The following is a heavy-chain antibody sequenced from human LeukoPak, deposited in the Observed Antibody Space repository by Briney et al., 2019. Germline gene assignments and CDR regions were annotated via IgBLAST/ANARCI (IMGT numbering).Heavy chain of an antibody. Sequence: SETLSLTCTVSGGSISSYYWTWIRQSPGKGLEWIGYICYNGSTNYNPSLKSRVTISVDTSKNQFSLKLSSVTAADTAVYYCARRTSGLYYGSGSYPYYYYMDVWGKGTTVTVSS. V-gene: IGHV4-59*12. D-gene: IGHD3-10*01. CDR2: ICYNGST. J-gene: IGHJ6*03. CDR1: GGSISSYY. CDR3: ARRTSGLYYGSGSYPYYYYMDV.